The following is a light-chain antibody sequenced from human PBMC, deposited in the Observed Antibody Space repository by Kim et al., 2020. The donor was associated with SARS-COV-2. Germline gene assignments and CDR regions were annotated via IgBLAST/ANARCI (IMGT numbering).Light chain of an antibody. V-gene: IGKV3-20*01. CDR3: QQYGSSPWT. J-gene: IGKJ1*01. Sequence: SPGERATLDCRASQSVSSSYLAWYQQKPGQAPRLLIYGASSRATGIPDRFSGSGSGTDFTLTISRLEPEDFAVYYCQQYGSSPWTFGQGTKVDIK. CDR1: QSVSSSY. CDR2: GAS.